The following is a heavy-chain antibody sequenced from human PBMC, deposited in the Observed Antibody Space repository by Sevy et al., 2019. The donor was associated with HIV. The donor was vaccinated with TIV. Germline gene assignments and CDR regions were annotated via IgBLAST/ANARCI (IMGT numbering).Heavy chain of an antibody. CDR1: GFSFSTSGVG. CDR3: AHRRSKGITITEFDF. J-gene: IGHJ4*02. CDR2: IFLDDDT. Sequence: SGPTLVKPTQTLTLTCTFSGFSFSTSGVGVGWIRLPPGKALEWLALIFLDDDTRYSPSLQGRLTITKDTSKDQVVLTMANMDPVDTGTYYCAHRRSKGITITEFDFWGQGTPVTVSS. D-gene: IGHD3-9*01. V-gene: IGHV2-5*02.